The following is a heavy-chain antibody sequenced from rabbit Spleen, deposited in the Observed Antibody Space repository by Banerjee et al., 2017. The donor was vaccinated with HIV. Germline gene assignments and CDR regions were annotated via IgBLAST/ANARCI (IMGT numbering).Heavy chain of an antibody. V-gene: IGHV1S40*01. Sequence: QSLEESGGDLVKPGASLTLTCTASGFSFSSSYYMCWVHQAPGKGLEWIACIDTGSSGFTYFATWAKGRFTCSKTSSTTVTLQMTRLTAADTATYFCARDTSSSFSSYGMDLWGPGTLVTVS. CDR3: ARDTSSSFSSYGMDL. CDR2: IDTGSSGFT. CDR1: GFSFSSSYY. J-gene: IGHJ6*01. D-gene: IGHD1-1*01.